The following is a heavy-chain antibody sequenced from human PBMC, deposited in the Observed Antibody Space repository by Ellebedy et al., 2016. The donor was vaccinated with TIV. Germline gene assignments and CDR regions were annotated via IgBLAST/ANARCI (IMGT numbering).Heavy chain of an antibody. CDR3: ATEGSGYDLNH. Sequence: GGSLRLXXAASGFTFTDYSMHWVRKAPGKGPSWVSVISRSGGYTYYADSVQGRFTISRDNSKDTLYLQMNSLRVDDTAIYYCATEGSGYDLNHWGQGTPVTVSS. J-gene: IGHJ4*02. CDR1: GFTFTDYS. CDR2: ISRSGGYT. D-gene: IGHD5-12*01. V-gene: IGHV3-23*01.